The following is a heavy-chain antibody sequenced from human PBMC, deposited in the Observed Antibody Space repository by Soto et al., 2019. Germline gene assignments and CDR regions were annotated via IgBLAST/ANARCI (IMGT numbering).Heavy chain of an antibody. CDR1: GASIRSNNR. CDR2: IFHSGST. Sequence: QVQLQESGPGLVKPSGTLSLTCAVSGASIRSNNRWSWVRQPPGKGLEWIGEIFHSGSTNYNPSLNTRLTISVDMSKNHFSLALSSVTAADTAVYYCARVYSGSYSDSWGRGTLVTVSS. V-gene: IGHV4-4*02. D-gene: IGHD1-26*01. J-gene: IGHJ4*02. CDR3: ARVYSGSYSDS.